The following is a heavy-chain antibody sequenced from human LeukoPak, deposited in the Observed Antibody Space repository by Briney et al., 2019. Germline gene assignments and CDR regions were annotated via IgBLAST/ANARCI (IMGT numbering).Heavy chain of an antibody. J-gene: IGHJ4*02. CDR3: ARDLLFFSGYDDY. D-gene: IGHD2-21*02. CDR1: GFTFSSYA. CDR2: IKQDGSEK. Sequence: GGSLRLSCAASGFTFSSYAMSWVRQAPGKGLEWVANIKQDGSEKYYVDSVKGRFTISRDNAKNSLYLQMNSLRAEDTAVYYCARDLLFFSGYDDYWGQGTLVTVSS. V-gene: IGHV3-7*03.